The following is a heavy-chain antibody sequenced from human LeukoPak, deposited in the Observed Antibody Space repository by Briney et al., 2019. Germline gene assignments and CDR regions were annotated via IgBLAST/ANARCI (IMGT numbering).Heavy chain of an antibody. CDR3: AKDGRAVTNHYYYYYMDV. CDR2: IRYDGSNK. J-gene: IGHJ6*03. CDR1: GFTFSSYG. D-gene: IGHD4-17*01. V-gene: IGHV3-30*02. Sequence: GGSLRLSCAASGFTFSSYGMHWVRQAPGKGLEWVAFIRYDGSNKYYADSVKGRFTISRDNSKNTLYLQMNSLRAEDTAVYYCAKDGRAVTNHYYYYYMDVWGKGTTVTVSS.